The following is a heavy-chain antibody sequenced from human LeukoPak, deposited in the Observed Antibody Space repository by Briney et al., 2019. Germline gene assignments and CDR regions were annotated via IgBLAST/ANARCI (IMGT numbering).Heavy chain of an antibody. CDR2: IYYSGST. CDR1: GGSFSSGSYY. V-gene: IGHV4-61*01. CDR3: ARDKDAFDI. J-gene: IGHJ3*02. Sequence: SETLSLTCTVSGGSFSSGSYYWRWLRQPPGKGLEWIGYIYYSGSTNYNPSLKSRVTISVDTSKNQFSLKLSSVTAADTAVYYCARDKDAFDIWGQGTMVTVSS.